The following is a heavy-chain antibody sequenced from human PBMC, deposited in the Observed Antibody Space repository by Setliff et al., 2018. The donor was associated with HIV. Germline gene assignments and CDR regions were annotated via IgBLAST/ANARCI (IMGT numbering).Heavy chain of an antibody. CDR2: INPSSGST. V-gene: IGHV1-46*01. CDR3: AREGGLDYYDSSGHYSY. D-gene: IGHD3-22*01. Sequence: ASVKVSCKASGYTFTSYYMHWVRQAPGQGLEWMGIINPSSGSTTYAQKFQGRVTMTRDTSTSTVYMELSSLRSEDTAVYYCAREGGLDYYDSSGHYSYWGQGTLVTVSS. J-gene: IGHJ4*02. CDR1: GYTFTSYY.